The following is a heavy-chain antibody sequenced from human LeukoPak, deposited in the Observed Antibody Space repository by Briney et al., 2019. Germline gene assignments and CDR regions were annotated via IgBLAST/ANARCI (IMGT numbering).Heavy chain of an antibody. D-gene: IGHD2-15*01. CDR3: ARYRGGGNFDY. CDR1: GFTFSDYY. J-gene: IGHJ4*02. V-gene: IGHV3-7*01. CDR2: IKQDGSEK. Sequence: GGSLRLSCAASGFTFSDYYMSWIRQAPGKGLEWVANIKQDGSEKVYVDSAKGRVTISRDNARNSLYLQMNSLRAEDTAVYYCARYRGGGNFDYWGQGTLVTVSS.